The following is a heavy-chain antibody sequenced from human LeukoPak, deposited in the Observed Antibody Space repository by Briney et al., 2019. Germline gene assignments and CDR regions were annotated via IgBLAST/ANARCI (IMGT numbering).Heavy chain of an antibody. D-gene: IGHD3-3*01. CDR3: ARDGYDFWSGIDY. CDR2: ISSSGSTI. V-gene: IGHV3-48*04. Sequence: GGSLRLSCAASGFTFSSYSMNWVRQAPGKGLEWVSYISSSGSTIYYADSVKGRFTISRDNAKNSLYLQMNSLRAEDTAVYYCARDGYDFWSGIDYWGQGTLVTVSS. J-gene: IGHJ4*02. CDR1: GFTFSSYS.